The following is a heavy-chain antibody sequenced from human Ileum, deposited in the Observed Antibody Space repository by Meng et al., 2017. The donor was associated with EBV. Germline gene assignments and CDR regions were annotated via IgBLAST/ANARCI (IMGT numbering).Heavy chain of an antibody. CDR2: IYGNDDK. Sequence: FEGFVRTPVKPTRPPTLASTSSCTSFVLSGVAGAWSQQPPGKARKWLAHIYGNDDKLYSPSLKSRITITKDTSKNQLVFTMTNMDAVDTATYFCAHRLDYNFDYWGQGTLVTVSS. CDR3: AHRLDYNFDY. CDR1: CTSFVLSGVA. J-gene: IGHJ4*02. V-gene: IGHV2-5*01. D-gene: IGHD4-11*01.